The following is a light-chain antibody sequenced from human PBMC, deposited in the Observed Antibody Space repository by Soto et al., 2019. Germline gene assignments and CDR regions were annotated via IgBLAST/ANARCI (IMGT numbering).Light chain of an antibody. CDR1: QSVSSY. CDR2: DAS. CDR3: QQRSNGPIT. V-gene: IGKV3-11*01. J-gene: IGKJ5*01. Sequence: EIVLTQSPATLSLSPGERATLSCRASQSVSSYLAWYQQKPGQAPRLLIYDASNRATRIPASFSGSGSGTDFTLTISSLEPEDFAVYYCQQRSNGPITFGQGTRLEIK.